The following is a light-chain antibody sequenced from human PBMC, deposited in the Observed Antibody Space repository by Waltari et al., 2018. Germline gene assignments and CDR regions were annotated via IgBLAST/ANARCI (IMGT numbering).Light chain of an antibody. J-gene: IGLJ3*02. V-gene: IGLV8-61*01. CDR3: VLYMGSVIWV. CDR1: SGSVSSTSY. Sequence: QTVVTQEPSLSVSPGGTVTLTCAFSSGSVSSTSYASWYQQTPGQAPRTLVYKITSCSSGFPDRLSGSMLGNKAALTITGAQAEDESDYYCVLYMGSVIWVFGGGTKLTVL. CDR2: KIT.